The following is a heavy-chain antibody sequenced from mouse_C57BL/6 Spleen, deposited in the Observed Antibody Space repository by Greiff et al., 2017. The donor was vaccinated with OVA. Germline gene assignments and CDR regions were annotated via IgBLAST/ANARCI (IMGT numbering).Heavy chain of an antibody. CDR3: AREPVRGGAMDY. Sequence: QVQLQQSGAELVKPGASVKLSCKASGYTFTSYWMHWVKQRPGQGLEWIGMIHPNSGSTNYNEKFKSKATLTVDTSSSTAYMQLSSLTSEDSAVYYCAREPVRGGAMDYWGQGTSVTVSS. V-gene: IGHV1-64*01. J-gene: IGHJ4*01. D-gene: IGHD2-14*01. CDR1: GYTFTSYW. CDR2: IHPNSGST.